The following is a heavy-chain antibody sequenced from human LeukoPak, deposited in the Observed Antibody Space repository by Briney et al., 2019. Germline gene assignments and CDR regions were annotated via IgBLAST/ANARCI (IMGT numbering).Heavy chain of an antibody. J-gene: IGHJ4*02. CDR1: GFTVSSNY. Sequence: PGGSLRLSCAASGFTVSSNYMSWVRQAPGKGLEWVSVIYSGGSTSYADSVKGRFTISRDNSKNTLYLQMNSLRAEDTAVYYCARYTAMVGGFDYWGQGTLVTVSS. D-gene: IGHD5-18*01. V-gene: IGHV3-66*01. CDR2: IYSGGST. CDR3: ARYTAMVGGFDY.